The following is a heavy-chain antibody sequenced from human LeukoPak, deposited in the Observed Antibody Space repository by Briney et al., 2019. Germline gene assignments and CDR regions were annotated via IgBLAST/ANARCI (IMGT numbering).Heavy chain of an antibody. Sequence: GGSLRLSCAASGFTFSSYGMHWVRQAPGKWLEWVAFIRYDGSYKYYADSVKGRFTISRDNSKNTLYLQMNSLRAEDTAVYYCAKGYYDTSGYYLDSWGQGTLVTVSS. V-gene: IGHV3-30*02. CDR2: IRYDGSYK. D-gene: IGHD3-22*01. J-gene: IGHJ4*02. CDR3: AKGYYDTSGYYLDS. CDR1: GFTFSSYG.